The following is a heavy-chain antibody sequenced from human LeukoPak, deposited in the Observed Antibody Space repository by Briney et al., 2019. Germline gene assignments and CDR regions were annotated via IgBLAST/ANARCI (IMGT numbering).Heavy chain of an antibody. Sequence: ASVKVSCKASGYTFTGYYMHWVRQAPGQGLEWMGRINVNSGATNYAQKFQGRVTMTRDTSISTAYMELSRLRSEDTAVYYCARTAVSIVATRQSAYYFDYWGQGTLVTVSS. J-gene: IGHJ4*02. V-gene: IGHV1-2*02. CDR3: ARTAVSIVATRQSAYYFDY. CDR2: INVNSGAT. D-gene: IGHD5-12*01. CDR1: GYTFTGYY.